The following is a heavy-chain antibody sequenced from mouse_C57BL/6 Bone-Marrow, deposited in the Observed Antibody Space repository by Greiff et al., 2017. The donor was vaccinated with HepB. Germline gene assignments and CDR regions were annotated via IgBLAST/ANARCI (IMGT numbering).Heavy chain of an antibody. CDR3: ARRLGRAPYYAMDY. CDR1: GYAFSSYW. V-gene: IGHV1-80*01. D-gene: IGHD4-1*01. CDR2: IYPGDGDT. J-gene: IGHJ4*01. Sequence: VQLQESGAELVKPGASVKISCKASGYAFSSYWMNWVKQRPGKGLEWIGQIYPGDGDTNYNGKFKGKATLTADKSSSTAYMQLSSLTSEDSAVYFCARRLGRAPYYAMDYWGQGTSVTVSS.